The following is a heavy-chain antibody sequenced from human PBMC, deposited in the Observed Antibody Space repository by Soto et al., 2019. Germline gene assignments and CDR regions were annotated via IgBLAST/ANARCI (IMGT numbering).Heavy chain of an antibody. Sequence: QVQLVESGGGVVQPGKSLRLSCAASGFTLSSHGMHWVRQAPGKGLEWVAFIWYDGSDKYYADSVKGRFTISRDNSKNTLYLQMNSLRAEDTAVYYCARDRYPNYPPDAFDIWGQGTLVTVSS. D-gene: IGHD4-4*01. CDR3: ARDRYPNYPPDAFDI. J-gene: IGHJ3*02. CDR1: GFTLSSHG. CDR2: IWYDGSDK. V-gene: IGHV3-33*01.